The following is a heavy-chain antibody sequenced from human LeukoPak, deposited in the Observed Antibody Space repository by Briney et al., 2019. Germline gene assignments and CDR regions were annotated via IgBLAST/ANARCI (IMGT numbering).Heavy chain of an antibody. CDR2: IQYDGSDK. CDR3: AKDSGCSSTSCYPDFQH. V-gene: IGHV3-30*02. Sequence: GGSLRLSCAASGFTFSNYGMHWVRQAPGKGLEWVAFIQYDGSDKYYADSVKGRFTISRDNSENTLYLQMNSLRAEDTAVYYCAKDSGCSSTSCYPDFQHWGQGTLVTVSS. J-gene: IGHJ1*01. CDR1: GFTFSNYG. D-gene: IGHD2-2*01.